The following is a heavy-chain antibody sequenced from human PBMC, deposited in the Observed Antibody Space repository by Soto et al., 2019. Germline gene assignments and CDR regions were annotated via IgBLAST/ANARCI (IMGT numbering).Heavy chain of an antibody. CDR1: GGFVSSGSYY. V-gene: IGHV4-34*01. Sequence: QVQLQQWGAGLLKPSETLSLTCAVYGGFVSSGSYYWSWIRQPPGKGLEWIGEMSHSGGTHFNPSLKSRVTISVDTSKNQFSLRMSSLTAADTALYYCARVERGTVTTVVDAFDIWGPGTMVTVSS. J-gene: IGHJ3*02. CDR3: ARVERGTVTTVVDAFDI. D-gene: IGHD1-1*01. CDR2: MSHSGGT.